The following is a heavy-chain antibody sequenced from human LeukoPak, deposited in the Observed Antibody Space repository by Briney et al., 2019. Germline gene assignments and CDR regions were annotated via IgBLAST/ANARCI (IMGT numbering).Heavy chain of an antibody. CDR3: ATTMTSYSIFES. V-gene: IGHV4-31*03. CDR1: GDSISSNYYY. J-gene: IGHJ4*02. D-gene: IGHD3-22*01. CDR2: IYHTGST. Sequence: PSETLSLTCTVSGDSISSNYYYWIWVRQHPEKGLEWIGFIYHTGSTFYNPSLESRVSISMDTSKNQFSLRLTSVTVADTAVYYCATTMTSYSIFESWGQGSLVTVSS.